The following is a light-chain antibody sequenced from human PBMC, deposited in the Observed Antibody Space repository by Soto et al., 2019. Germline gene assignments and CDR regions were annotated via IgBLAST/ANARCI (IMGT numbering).Light chain of an antibody. CDR2: EVS. CDR3: SSYTSSRTFYV. V-gene: IGLV2-14*01. J-gene: IGLJ1*01. Sequence: ALTQPASVSGSPGQSITISCTGTSSDVGGYNYVSWYQQHPGKAPKLMIYEVSNRPSGVSNRFSGSKSGNTASLTISGLQAEDEADYYCSSYTSSRTFYVFGTGTKVTVL. CDR1: SSDVGGYNY.